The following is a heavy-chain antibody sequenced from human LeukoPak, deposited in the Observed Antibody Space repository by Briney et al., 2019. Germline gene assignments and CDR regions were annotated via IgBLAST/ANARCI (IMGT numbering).Heavy chain of an antibody. CDR3: ARFDYYSSGSYDASGAFDI. V-gene: IGHV4-59*08. Sequence: SETLSLTCSVSGGSISSYLWSWIRQPPGKGLEWIGYIYYSGSTYYNPSLKSRVTISVDTSKNQFSLKLSSVTAADTAVYYCARFDYYSSGSYDASGAFDIWGQGTMVTVSS. J-gene: IGHJ3*02. CDR1: GGSISSYL. CDR2: IYYSGST. D-gene: IGHD3-10*01.